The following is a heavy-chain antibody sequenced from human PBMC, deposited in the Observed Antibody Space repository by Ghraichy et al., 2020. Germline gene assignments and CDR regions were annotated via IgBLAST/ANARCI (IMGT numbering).Heavy chain of an antibody. J-gene: IGHJ4*02. CDR1: GGTFSSYT. Sequence: SVKVSCKASGGTFSSYTISWVRQAPGQGLEWMGRIIPILGIANYAQKFQGRVTITADKSTSTAYMELSSLRSEDTAVYYCARDSRSYYYDSSGGFDYWGQGTLVTVSS. CDR3: ARDSRSYYYDSSGGFDY. D-gene: IGHD3-22*01. V-gene: IGHV1-69*04. CDR2: IIPILGIA.